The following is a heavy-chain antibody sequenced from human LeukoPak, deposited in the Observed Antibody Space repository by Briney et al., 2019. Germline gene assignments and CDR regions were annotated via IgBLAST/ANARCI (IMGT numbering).Heavy chain of an antibody. CDR3: AKGSERWRNNWFDP. V-gene: IGHV3-23*01. J-gene: IGHJ5*02. Sequence: GGSLRLSCAASGFTFSSYAMSWVRQAPGKGLEWVSAISGSGGSTYYADSVKGRFTISRDNSKSTLYLQMNSLRAEDTAVYYCAKGSERWRNNWFDPWGQGTLVTVSS. CDR1: GFTFSSYA. CDR2: ISGSGGST. D-gene: IGHD4-23*01.